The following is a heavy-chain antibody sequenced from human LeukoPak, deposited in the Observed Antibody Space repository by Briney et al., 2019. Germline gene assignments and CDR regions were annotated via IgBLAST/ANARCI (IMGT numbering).Heavy chain of an antibody. CDR1: GFTFSSYG. CDR3: AKGGGYSYGFYYMDV. CDR2: ISYDGSNK. V-gene: IGHV3-30*18. J-gene: IGHJ6*03. Sequence: GGSLRLSCAASGFTFSSYGMHWVRQAPGKGLEWVVVISYDGSNKYYADSVKGRFTISRDNSKNTLYLQMNSLRAEDTAVYYCAKGGGYSYGFYYMDVWGKGTTVTVSS. D-gene: IGHD5-18*01.